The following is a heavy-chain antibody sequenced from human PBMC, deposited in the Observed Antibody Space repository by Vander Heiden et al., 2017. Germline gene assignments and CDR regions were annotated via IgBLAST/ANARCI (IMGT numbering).Heavy chain of an antibody. Sequence: ELQLVESGGGLVQPGGSRSLSCAASGFTFRSYDMNWVRRNTGRGLEWLSYISGGGRNIYYADSVKGRFTISRDNAKNSLYLQMNSLRAEDTAVYYCATYEWDDGYWGQGTLVTVSA. J-gene: IGHJ4*02. CDR2: ISGGGRNI. V-gene: IGHV3-48*03. D-gene: IGHD1-26*01. CDR3: ATYEWDDGY. CDR1: GFTFRSYD.